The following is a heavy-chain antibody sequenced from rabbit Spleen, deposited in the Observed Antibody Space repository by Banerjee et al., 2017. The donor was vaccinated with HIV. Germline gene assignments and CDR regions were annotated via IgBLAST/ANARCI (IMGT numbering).Heavy chain of an antibody. D-gene: IGHD6-1*01. V-gene: IGHV1S47*01. J-gene: IGHJ6*01. CDR2: IDPVFGSA. CDR3: ARASVGFNGYNHAYYYGMDL. CDR1: GFDFNNYG. Sequence: QEQLEESGGGLVKPGASPTLTCKASGFDFNNYGVSWVRQAPGKGLEWIGYIDPVFGSAYYASWVNGRFSISRENTQNTVSLQLNSLTAADTATYLCARASVGFNGYNHAYYYGMDLWGPGTLVTVS.